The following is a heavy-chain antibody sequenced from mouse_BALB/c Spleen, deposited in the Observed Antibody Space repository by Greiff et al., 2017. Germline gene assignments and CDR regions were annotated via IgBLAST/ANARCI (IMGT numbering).Heavy chain of an antibody. J-gene: IGHJ2*01. CDR2: ISSGGST. D-gene: IGHD2-13*01. CDR3: ARGGYGDNYFDY. V-gene: IGHV5-6-5*01. Sequence: EVMLVESGGGLVKPGGSLKLSCAASGFTFSSYAMSWVRQTPEKRLEWVASISSGGSTYYPDSVKGRFTISRDNARNILYLQMSSLRSEDTAMYYCARGGYGDNYFDYWGQGTTLTVSS. CDR1: GFTFSSYA.